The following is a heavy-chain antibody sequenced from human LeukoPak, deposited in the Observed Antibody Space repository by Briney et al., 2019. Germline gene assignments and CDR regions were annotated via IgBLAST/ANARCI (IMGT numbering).Heavy chain of an antibody. J-gene: IGHJ4*02. Sequence: ASVKVSCKASGYTFTSYDINWVRQATGQGLEWMGWMNPNSGNTGYAQKFQGRVTITRNTSISTAYMELSSLRSEDTAVYYCARAIQSYSSSWYYFDYWGQGTLVTVSS. CDR3: ARAIQSYSSSWYYFDY. CDR2: MNPNSGNT. CDR1: GYTFTSYD. D-gene: IGHD6-13*01. V-gene: IGHV1-8*03.